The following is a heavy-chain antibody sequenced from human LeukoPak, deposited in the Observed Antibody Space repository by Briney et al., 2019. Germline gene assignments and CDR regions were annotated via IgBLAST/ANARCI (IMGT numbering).Heavy chain of an antibody. Sequence: SETLPLTCTVSGGSISSSGYYWGWIRQPPGKGLEWIGSIYYSGSTYYNPSLESRVTVSVDTSKNQFSLKLSSVTAADTAVYYCARHAAMWVAAAGSAFDIWGQGTMVTVSS. J-gene: IGHJ3*02. D-gene: IGHD6-13*01. CDR1: GGSISSSGYY. CDR3: ARHAAMWVAAAGSAFDI. CDR2: IYYSGST. V-gene: IGHV4-39*01.